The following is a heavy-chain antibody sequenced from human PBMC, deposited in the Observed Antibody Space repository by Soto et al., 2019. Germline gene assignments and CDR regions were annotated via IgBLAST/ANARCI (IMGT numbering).Heavy chain of an antibody. Sequence: ASVKVSCKASGYIFTSYGISWVRQAPGQGLEWMGWISAYNGNTNYAQKLQGRVTMTTDTSTSTAYMELRSLRSDDTAVYYCARAPNDYSNAPQEYWGQGTLLTVSS. CDR1: GYIFTSYG. CDR2: ISAYNGNT. J-gene: IGHJ4*02. V-gene: IGHV1-18*01. D-gene: IGHD4-4*01. CDR3: ARAPNDYSNAPQEY.